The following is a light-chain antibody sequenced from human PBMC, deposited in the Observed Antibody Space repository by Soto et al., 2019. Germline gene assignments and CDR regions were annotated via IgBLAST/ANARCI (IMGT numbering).Light chain of an antibody. V-gene: IGLV2-8*01. J-gene: IGLJ2*01. Sequence: QSVLTQPPSASGSPGQSVTISCTGTSSDVGGYNYVSWYQQHPGKAPKLMLYEVSKRPSGVPDRFSGSKSGNTASLTVSGLQAEDEADYYCSSYAVNNNLGVFGGGTQLTVL. CDR3: SSYAVNNNLGV. CDR2: EVS. CDR1: SSDVGGYNY.